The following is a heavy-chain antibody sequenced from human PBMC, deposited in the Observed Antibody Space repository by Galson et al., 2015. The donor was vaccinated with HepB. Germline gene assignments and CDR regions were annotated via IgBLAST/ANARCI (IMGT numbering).Heavy chain of an antibody. Sequence: SVKVSCKASGYTFSSYSNTWVRQAPGQGLEWMGWISAYDRDTNYAQKFQGRVTMTTDTSTSTAYMELRSLRSDDTAVYFCARGALVVVVGATQNNWFDPWGQGTLVTVSS. CDR1: GYTFSSYS. CDR2: ISAYDRDT. D-gene: IGHD2-15*01. V-gene: IGHV1-18*01. CDR3: ARGALVVVVGATQNNWFDP. J-gene: IGHJ5*02.